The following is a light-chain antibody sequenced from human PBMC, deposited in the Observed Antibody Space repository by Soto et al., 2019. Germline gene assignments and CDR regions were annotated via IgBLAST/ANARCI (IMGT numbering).Light chain of an antibody. CDR3: QQYNIWWT. V-gene: IGKV3-15*01. Sequence: EIVMTQSPATLSVSPGERATLSCRASQSVSSSLAWYQQKPGQAPRLLIYGASTRATGIPARFSGSGSETEFTLTISSLQSEDFAVYYCQQYNIWWTFGQGTKVEIK. CDR1: QSVSSS. CDR2: GAS. J-gene: IGKJ1*01.